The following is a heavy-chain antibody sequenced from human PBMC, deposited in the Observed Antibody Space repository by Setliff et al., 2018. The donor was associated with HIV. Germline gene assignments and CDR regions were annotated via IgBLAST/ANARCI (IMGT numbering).Heavy chain of an antibody. CDR2: ISPYDGAR. Sequence: ASVKVSCKASGYTFTDYFIHWVRQAPGQGLERMGWISPYDGARRVSQTFRGRVTMTRDTSMNTAYLEFSGLRSDDTAVYYCARQLSNSLDFWGQGAQVTVSS. CDR3: ARQLSNSLDF. CDR1: GYTFTDYF. J-gene: IGHJ4*02. D-gene: IGHD7-27*01. V-gene: IGHV1-2*02.